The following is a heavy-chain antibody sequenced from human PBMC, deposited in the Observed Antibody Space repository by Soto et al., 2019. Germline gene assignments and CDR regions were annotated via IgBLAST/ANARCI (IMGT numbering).Heavy chain of an antibody. D-gene: IGHD2-15*01. CDR1: GVAFRDFA. Sequence: GGSLRLSCAASGVAFRDFAMIWVRQAPGKGLEWVSAITGSGSSTYNADSVKGRFSISRDNSKNTMYLQMNSLRAEDTAVYYCAREVWCSGGSCYTGLFYWGQGTLVTVSS. J-gene: IGHJ4*02. CDR2: ITGSGSST. V-gene: IGHV3-23*01. CDR3: AREVWCSGGSCYTGLFY.